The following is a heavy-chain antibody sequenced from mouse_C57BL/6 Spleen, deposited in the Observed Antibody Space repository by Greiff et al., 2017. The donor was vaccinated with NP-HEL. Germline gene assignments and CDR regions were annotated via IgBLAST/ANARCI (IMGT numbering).Heavy chain of an antibody. CDR2: IDPSDSET. J-gene: IGHJ3*01. V-gene: IGHV1-52*01. D-gene: IGHD2-4*01. CDR1: GYTFTSYW. CDR3: ARPYYDYDGKLVY. Sequence: QVQLQQPGAELVRPGSSVKLSCKASGYTFTSYWMHWVKQRPIQGLEWIGNIDPSDSETHYNQKFKDKATLTVDKSSSTAYMQLSSLTSEDSAVYYCARPYYDYDGKLVYWGQGTLVTVSA.